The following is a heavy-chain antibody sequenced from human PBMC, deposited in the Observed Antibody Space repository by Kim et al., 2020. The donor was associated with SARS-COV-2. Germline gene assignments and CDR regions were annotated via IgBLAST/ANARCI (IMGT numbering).Heavy chain of an antibody. J-gene: IGHJ5*02. CDR3: ARALTYYYDSSSYSWFDP. CDR1: GYTFTSYG. CDR2: NSAYNGNT. D-gene: IGHD3-22*01. Sequence: ASVKVSCKASGYTFTSYGISWVRQAPGQGLEWMGWNSAYNGNTNYAQKLQGRVTMTTDTSTSTAYMELRSLRSDDTAVYYCARALTYYYDSSSYSWFDPWGRGTQVSVPT. V-gene: IGHV1-18*01.